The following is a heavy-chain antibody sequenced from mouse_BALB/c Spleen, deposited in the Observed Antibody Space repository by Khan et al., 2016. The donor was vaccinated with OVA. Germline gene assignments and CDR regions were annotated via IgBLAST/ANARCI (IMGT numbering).Heavy chain of an antibody. CDR2: INTYTGEP. J-gene: IGHJ4*01. CDR3: ARVGYSGTIDY. D-gene: IGHD2-3*01. V-gene: IGHV9-3-1*01. CDR1: GYTFTTYG. Sequence: QIQLVQSGPELKKPGVTVKLSCKASGYTFTTYGMNWVKQAPGKGLKWMGWINTYTGEPTYVDDFKGRFAFSLETSASTAYLQNNNLKTEDTATYFCARVGYSGTIDYWGQGTSVTVSS.